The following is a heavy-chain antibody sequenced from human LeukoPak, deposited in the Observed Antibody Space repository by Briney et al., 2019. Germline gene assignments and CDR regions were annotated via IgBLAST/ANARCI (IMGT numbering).Heavy chain of an antibody. CDR2: ISYDGSNK. CDR1: GFTFSSYG. Sequence: PGGPLRLSCAASGFTFSSYGMHWVRQAPGKGLEWVAVISYDGSNKYYADSVKGRFTISRDNSKNTLYLQMNSLRAEDTAVYYCTTEGRLSFDYWGQGTLVTVSS. J-gene: IGHJ4*02. D-gene: IGHD3-16*02. CDR3: TTEGRLSFDY. V-gene: IGHV3-30*03.